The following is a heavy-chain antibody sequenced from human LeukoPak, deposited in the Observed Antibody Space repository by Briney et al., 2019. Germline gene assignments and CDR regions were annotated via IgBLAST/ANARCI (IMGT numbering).Heavy chain of an antibody. CDR1: GGSISSDSYY. J-gene: IGHJ4*02. CDR3: ASLAVAGLSEGY. V-gene: IGHV4-39*01. Sequence: SETLSLTCTVSGGSISSDSYYWAWIRQPPGKGLEWIASIYYSGSTYYNPSPKSRVTISVDTSRNQFSLKPSSVTAADTAVYYCASLAVAGLSEGYWGQGTLVIVSS. CDR2: IYYSGST. D-gene: IGHD6-19*01.